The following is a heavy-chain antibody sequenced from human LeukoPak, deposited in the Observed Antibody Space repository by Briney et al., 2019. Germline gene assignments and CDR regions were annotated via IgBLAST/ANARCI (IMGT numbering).Heavy chain of an antibody. CDR1: GFTFNNDG. CDR3: AKTAVVVVAARGYFDL. J-gene: IGHJ2*01. V-gene: IGHV3-23*01. D-gene: IGHD2-15*01. Sequence: GGSLRLSCAASGFTFNNDGMSWVRQAPGKGLEWVSAISGSGGSTYYADSVKGRFTISRDNSKNTLYLQMNSLRAEDTAVYYCAKTAVVVVAARGYFDLWGRGTLVTVSS. CDR2: ISGSGGST.